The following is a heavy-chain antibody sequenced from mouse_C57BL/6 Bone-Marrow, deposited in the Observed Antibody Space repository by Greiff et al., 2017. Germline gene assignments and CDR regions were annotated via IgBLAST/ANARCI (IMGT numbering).Heavy chain of an antibody. V-gene: IGHV1-54*01. CDR2: IIPGSGGT. CDR3: ARAGFYCGNYVWFAY. D-gene: IGHD2-1*01. CDR1: GYAFTDYL. Sequence: VQLQQSGAELVRPGTSVKVSCKASGYAFTDYLIEWVKQRPGQGLEWIGVIIPGSGGTNYNEKFKGKATLTADKSSSTAYMQLSSLSSEDSAVYFGARAGFYCGNYVWFAYGGQGTLVTVAA. J-gene: IGHJ3*01.